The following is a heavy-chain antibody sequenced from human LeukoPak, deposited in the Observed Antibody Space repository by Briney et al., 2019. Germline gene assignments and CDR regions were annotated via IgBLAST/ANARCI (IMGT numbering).Heavy chain of an antibody. D-gene: IGHD3-10*01. CDR2: ISNSGSTT. V-gene: IGHV3-11*01. J-gene: IGHJ4*01. Sequence: GRSLRLSCAAAGFTFSVSYMSSVRHAPGKGLGWLSYISNSGSTTLYTDSVRGRFTISRDNAKNSVYLQMNSLRPEDTAVYYCARAIGSGPGGHFDFWGRGILVPVSS. CDR3: ARAIGSGPGGHFDF. CDR1: GFTFSVSY.